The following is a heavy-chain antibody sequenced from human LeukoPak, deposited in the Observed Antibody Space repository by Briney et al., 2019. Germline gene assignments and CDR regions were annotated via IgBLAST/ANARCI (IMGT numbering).Heavy chain of an antibody. V-gene: IGHV1-46*01. CDR1: GYTFTSYY. Sequence: ASVKVSCKASGYTFTSYYMHWVRQAPGQGLEWMGIINPSGGSTSYAQKFQGRVTMTRDTSTSTVYMELNSLISEDTAVYYCASSRASWGCILVYGMDVWGKGTTVTVSS. J-gene: IGHJ6*04. D-gene: IGHD7-27*01. CDR2: INPSGGST. CDR3: ASSRASWGCILVYGMDV.